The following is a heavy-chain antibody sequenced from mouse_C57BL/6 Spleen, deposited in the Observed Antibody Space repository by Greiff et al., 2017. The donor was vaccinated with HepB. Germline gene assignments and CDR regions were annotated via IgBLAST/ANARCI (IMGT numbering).Heavy chain of an antibody. Sequence: VKLQQSGPELVKPGASVKISCKASGYAFSSSWMNWVKQRPGKGLEWIGRIYPGDGDTNYNGKFKGKATLTADKSSSTAYMQLSSLTSEDSAVYFCARGELYYYAMDYWGQGTSVTVSS. CDR2: IYPGDGDT. D-gene: IGHD1-1*01. CDR1: GYAFSSSW. CDR3: ARGELYYYAMDY. J-gene: IGHJ4*01. V-gene: IGHV1-82*01.